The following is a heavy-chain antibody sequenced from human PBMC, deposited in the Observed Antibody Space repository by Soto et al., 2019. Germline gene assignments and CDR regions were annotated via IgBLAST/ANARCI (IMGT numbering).Heavy chain of an antibody. D-gene: IGHD2-21*01. CDR3: IVRYPYYFDY. J-gene: IGHJ4*02. Sequence: EVQLVESGGGLVKPGGSLRLSCAASGFTFSNAWMNWVRQAPGKGLEWVGSIKSKTDGGTTDYAAPVKGRFTISRDDSKNTLYLQMNSLKTYDTAVYYCIVRYPYYFDYWGQGTLVTVTS. CDR2: IKSKTDGGTT. CDR1: GFTFSNAW. V-gene: IGHV3-15*07.